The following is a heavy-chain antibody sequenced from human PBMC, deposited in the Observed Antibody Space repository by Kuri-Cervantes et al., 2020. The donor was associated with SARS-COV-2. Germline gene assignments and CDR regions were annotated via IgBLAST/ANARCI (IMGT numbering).Heavy chain of an antibody. CDR2: IIPIFGTA. D-gene: IGHD6-19*01. V-gene: IGHV1-69*13. J-gene: IGHJ6*03. CDR1: GGTFSSYA. CDR3: ARSPSSGWRRVYYYYMDV. Sequence: SVKVSCKASGGTFSSYAISWVRQAPGQGLEWMGGIIPIFGTANYAQKFQGRVTITADESTSTAYMELSSLRSEDTAVYYCARSPSSGWRRVYYYYMDVWGKGTTVTVSS.